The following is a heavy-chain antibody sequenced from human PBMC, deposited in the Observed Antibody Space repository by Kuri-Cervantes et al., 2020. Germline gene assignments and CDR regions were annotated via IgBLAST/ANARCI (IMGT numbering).Heavy chain of an antibody. CDR1: GFTFSNYW. CDR2: INQDESEK. J-gene: IGHJ4*02. CDR3: AREGPRSSGWRIDY. D-gene: IGHD6-19*01. Sequence: GGSLRLSCAASGFTFSNYWMTWVRQAPGKGLEWVANINQDESEKYYVESVKGRFTISRDNAKNSLYLQMNSLRAEDTAVYYCAREGPRSSGWRIDYWGQGTLVTVSS. V-gene: IGHV3-7*01.